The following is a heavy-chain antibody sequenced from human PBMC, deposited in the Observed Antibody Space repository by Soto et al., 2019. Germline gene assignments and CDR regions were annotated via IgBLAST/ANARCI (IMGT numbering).Heavy chain of an antibody. J-gene: IGHJ4*02. CDR2: FSGTGDSS. CDR1: GFTFGSYA. V-gene: IGHV3-23*01. Sequence: EVQLLESGGGLVQPGGSLRLSCSASGFTFGSYAMSWVRQAPGKGLEWVSLFSGTGDSSEYANSVKGRFTISRDYSKTPVFLQVNSLRAEATAVYFGSKENGNSGSGSFSNWGQGPLVSVAA. D-gene: IGHD3-10*01. CDR3: SKENGNSGSGSFSN.